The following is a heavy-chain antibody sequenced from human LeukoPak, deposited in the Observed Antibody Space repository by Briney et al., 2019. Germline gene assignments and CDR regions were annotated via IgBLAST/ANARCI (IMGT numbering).Heavy chain of an antibody. D-gene: IGHD2-15*01. CDR3: ASSGCSGGTCYFPDY. V-gene: IGHV1-18*01. CDR2: ISAYNGNT. Sequence: SAVKVSFTASVYTFTTYGISWVRQAPGQGLEWMGWISAYNGNTNYAQKLQGRVTMTTDTSTRTAYMELRSLRSDDTAVYYCASSGCSGGTCYFPDYWGKGTLVIV. J-gene: IGHJ4*02. CDR1: VYTFTTYG.